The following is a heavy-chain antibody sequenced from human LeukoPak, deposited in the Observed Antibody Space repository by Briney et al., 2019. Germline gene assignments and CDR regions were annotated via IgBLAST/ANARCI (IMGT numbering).Heavy chain of an antibody. D-gene: IGHD3-10*01. CDR2: IYSGGST. J-gene: IGHJ4*02. CDR3: ARAPWSYGLFYFDY. Sequence: PGGSLRLSCTASGFTFGDYAMSWVRQAPGKGLEWVSVIYSGGSTYYADSVKGRFTISRDNSKNTLYLQMNSLRAEDTAVYYCARAPWSYGLFYFDYWGQGTLVTVSS. V-gene: IGHV3-53*01. CDR1: GFTFGDYA.